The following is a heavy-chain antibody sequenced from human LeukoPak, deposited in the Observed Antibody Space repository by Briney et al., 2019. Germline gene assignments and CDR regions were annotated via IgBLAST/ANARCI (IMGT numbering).Heavy chain of an antibody. CDR3: ARGIVQRAIYCSGGSCYPGYYYYYYMDV. J-gene: IGHJ6*03. CDR2: IYYSGST. Sequence: SETLSLTCTVSGGSISSYYWSWIRQPPGKGLEWIGYIYYSGSTNYNPSLKSRVTISVDTSKNQFSLKLSSVTAADTAVYYCARGIVQRAIYCSGGSCYPGYYYYYYMDVWGKGTTVTISS. V-gene: IGHV4-59*01. CDR1: GGSISSYY. D-gene: IGHD2-15*01.